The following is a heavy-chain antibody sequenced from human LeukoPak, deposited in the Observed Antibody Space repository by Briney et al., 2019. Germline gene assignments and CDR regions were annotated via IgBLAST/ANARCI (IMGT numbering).Heavy chain of an antibody. CDR2: IATGGCTL. Sequence: KPGGSLRLSCAASGFSFSGTYMSWIRQAPGKGLEWIAYIATGGCTLDYADSVRGRFTVSRDNAKNSLYLQMNSLRVEDTAVYYCATSSFYGQLWGQGTLVTVSS. CDR1: GFSFSGTY. D-gene: IGHD2/OR15-2a*01. CDR3: ATSSFYGQL. J-gene: IGHJ1*01. V-gene: IGHV3-11*01.